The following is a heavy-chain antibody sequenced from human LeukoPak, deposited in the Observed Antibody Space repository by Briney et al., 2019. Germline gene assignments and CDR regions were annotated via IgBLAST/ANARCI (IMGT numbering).Heavy chain of an antibody. CDR1: GGSFSSYY. D-gene: IGHD3-22*01. CDR2: IYTSGST. J-gene: IGHJ4*02. CDR3: ARSTMIALFDY. Sequence: SETLSLTCTVSGGSFSSYYWSWIRQPPGKGLQCIGYIYTSGSTNYNPPLKSRVTISVDTSKNQFSLKLSSVTAADTAVYYCARSTMIALFDYWGQGTLVTVSS. V-gene: IGHV4-4*09.